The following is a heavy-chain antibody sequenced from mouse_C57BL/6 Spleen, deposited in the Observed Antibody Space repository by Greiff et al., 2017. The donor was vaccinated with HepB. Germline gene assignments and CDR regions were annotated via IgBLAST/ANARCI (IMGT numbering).Heavy chain of an antibody. D-gene: IGHD1-1*01. CDR3: ARRDYYGSSYFYAMDY. J-gene: IGHJ4*01. V-gene: IGHV5-17*01. Sequence: EVQLVESGGGLVKPGGSLKLSFAASGFTFSDYGMHWVRQAPEKGLEWVAYISSGSSTIYYADTVKGRFTISRDNAKNTLFLQMTSLRSEDTAMYYCARRDYYGSSYFYAMDYWGQGTSVTVSS. CDR2: ISSGSSTI. CDR1: GFTFSDYG.